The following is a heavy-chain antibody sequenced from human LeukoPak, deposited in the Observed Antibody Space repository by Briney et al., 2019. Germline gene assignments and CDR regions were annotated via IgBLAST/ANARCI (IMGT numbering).Heavy chain of an antibody. V-gene: IGHV1-46*01. CDR3: ARDQVGSSGWYNY. CDR2: INPSGGSS. CDR1: GYTFPNYY. D-gene: IGHD6-19*01. Sequence: ASVKVSCKASGYTFPNYYVHWVRQAPGQGLEWMGIINPSGGSSSYAQKFQGRVTMTRDTSTSTVYMELSSLRSEDTAVYFCARDQVGSSGWYNYWGQGTLVTVSS. J-gene: IGHJ4*02.